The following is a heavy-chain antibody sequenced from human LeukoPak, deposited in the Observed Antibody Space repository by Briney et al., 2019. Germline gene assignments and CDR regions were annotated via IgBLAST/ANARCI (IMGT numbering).Heavy chain of an antibody. CDR3: ARVLRGYYYYGMDV. D-gene: IGHD5-24*01. V-gene: IGHV4-59*01. CDR1: GGSISSYY. Sequence: PSETLSLTCTVSGGSISSYYWSWIRQPPGKGLEWIGYIYYSGSTNYNPSLKSRVTISVDTSKNQFSLKLSSVTAADTDVYYCARVLRGYYYYGMDVWGQGTTVTVSS. J-gene: IGHJ6*02. CDR2: IYYSGST.